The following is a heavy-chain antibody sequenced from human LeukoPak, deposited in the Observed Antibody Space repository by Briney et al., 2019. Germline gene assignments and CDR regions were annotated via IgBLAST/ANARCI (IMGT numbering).Heavy chain of an antibody. CDR1: GHTLNNHF. Sequence: GSSVTVSFKSSGHTLNNHFIHWVRQAPGHGLEWVGMINPRDGSTRTLQRFQGRLTMTRDTSTSTLYMGLSSLRSEDTDTYFCARGADQEFDFWGQGTLVTVSS. J-gene: IGHJ4*02. CDR3: ARGADQEFDF. V-gene: IGHV1-46*02. CDR2: INPRDGST.